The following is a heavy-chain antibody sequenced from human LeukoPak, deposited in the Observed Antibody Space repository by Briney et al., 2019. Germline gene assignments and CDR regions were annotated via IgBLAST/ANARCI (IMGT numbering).Heavy chain of an antibody. J-gene: IGHJ5*02. CDR1: GFAFSDYW. CDR3: ARYGDPYSSGWLGFDP. Sequence: PGGSLRLSCAASGFAFSDYWMSWVRQAPGKGLEWVANIKQDGSEKYYVDSVKGRFTISRDNAKNSLYLQMNSLRAEDTAVYYCARYGDPYSSGWLGFDPWGQGTLVTVSS. D-gene: IGHD6-19*01. CDR2: IKQDGSEK. V-gene: IGHV3-7*01.